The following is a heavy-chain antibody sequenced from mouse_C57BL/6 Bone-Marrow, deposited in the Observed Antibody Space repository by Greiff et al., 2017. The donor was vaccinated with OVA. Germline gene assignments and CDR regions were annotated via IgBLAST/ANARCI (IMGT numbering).Heavy chain of an antibody. CDR3: ARYDCNY. J-gene: IGHJ2*01. Sequence: VQLQQSGPGLVQPSQSLSITCTVSGFSLTCYGVPWVRQSPGKGLEWLGVIWSGGSTDYNAALISRRSISKDNSKSQVFFTMNILLADDTAIYYCARYDCNYWGQGTTLTVSS. D-gene: IGHD2-4*01. CDR2: IWSGGST. V-gene: IGHV2-2*01. CDR1: GFSLTCYG.